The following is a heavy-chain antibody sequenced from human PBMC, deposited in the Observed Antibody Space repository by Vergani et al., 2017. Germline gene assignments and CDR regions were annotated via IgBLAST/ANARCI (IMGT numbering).Heavy chain of an antibody. Sequence: EVQLVESGGGLIQPGGSLRLSCAASGFTVSSNYMSWVRQAPGKGLEWVSAISGSGGSTYYADSVKGRFTISRDNSKNTLYLQMNSLRAEDTAVYYCAKGSFLYCSSTSCYSPGSWGQGTLVTVSS. CDR3: AKGSFLYCSSTSCYSPGS. V-gene: IGHV3-23*04. D-gene: IGHD2-2*01. CDR2: ISGSGGST. J-gene: IGHJ4*02. CDR1: GFTVSSNY.